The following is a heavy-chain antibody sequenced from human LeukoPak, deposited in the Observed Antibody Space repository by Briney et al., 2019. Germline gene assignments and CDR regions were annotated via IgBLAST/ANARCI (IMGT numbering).Heavy chain of an antibody. D-gene: IGHD6-13*01. CDR2: IYYSGST. J-gene: IGHJ4*02. V-gene: IGHV4-61*01. CDR1: GGSISSSSYY. Sequence: PSETLSLTCTVSGGSISSSSYYWSWIRQPPGKGLEWIGYIYYSGSTNYNPSLKSRVTISVDTPKNQFSLKLSSVTAADTAVYYCGGLQVAAGTIDYWGQGTLVTVSS. CDR3: GGLQVAAGTIDY.